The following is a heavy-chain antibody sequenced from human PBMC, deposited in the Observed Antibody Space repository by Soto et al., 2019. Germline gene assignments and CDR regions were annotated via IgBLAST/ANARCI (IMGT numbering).Heavy chain of an antibody. D-gene: IGHD6-6*01. J-gene: IGHJ4*02. CDR2: VYYSGRT. CDR3: ASTKEYSSSLDY. CDR1: GGSISSGGYY. V-gene: IGHV4-31*03. Sequence: KASETLSLTCTVSGGSISSGGYYWSWIRQHPGKGLEWIGCVYYSGRTYYNPSLKSRITISVDTSKKHFSVKLSSVTAADTAVYYCASTKEYSSSLDYWGQGILVTVSS.